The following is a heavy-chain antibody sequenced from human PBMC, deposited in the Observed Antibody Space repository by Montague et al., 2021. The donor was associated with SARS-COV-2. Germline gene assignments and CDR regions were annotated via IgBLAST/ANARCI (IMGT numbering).Heavy chain of an antibody. CDR1: SGSINNFF. J-gene: IGHJ5*02. Sequence: SETLSLTCTVSSGSINNFFWSWIRQPPGKGLEWIGIIYHSGTTNYNPSLESRVTISADTTENQLSLRLTSVTVADTAVYYCARVPARWQLSWFGPWGQGTLVTVSS. CDR3: ARVPARWQLSWFGP. CDR2: IYHSGTT. D-gene: IGHD3-16*02. V-gene: IGHV4-59*01.